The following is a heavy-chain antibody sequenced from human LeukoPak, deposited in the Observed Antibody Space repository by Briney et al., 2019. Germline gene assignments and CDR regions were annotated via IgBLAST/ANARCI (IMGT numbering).Heavy chain of an antibody. Sequence: GASVKVSCKASGYSLTNDKIHWLRHAPGEGLQWMGIIDPSGPSVTYAQIFKGRLIVTRDTSTSTVYMQLSSLRSEDSAMYYCARATSPIAYDWNSWGQGTLVTVSS. J-gene: IGHJ4*02. CDR1: GYSLTNDK. CDR2: IDPSGPSV. D-gene: IGHD5-12*01. CDR3: ARATSPIAYDWNS. V-gene: IGHV1-46*01.